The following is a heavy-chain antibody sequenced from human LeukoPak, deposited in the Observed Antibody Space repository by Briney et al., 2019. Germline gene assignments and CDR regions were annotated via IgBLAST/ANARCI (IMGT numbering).Heavy chain of an antibody. D-gene: IGHD3-16*02. J-gene: IGHJ4*02. V-gene: IGHV1-69*13. Sequence: GGSVKVSCKASGGTFSSYAISWVRQAPGQGLEWMGGIIPIFGTANYAQKFQGRVTITADESTSTAYMELSSLRSEDTAVYYCARGPFRLRLGELSFDLFDYWGQGTLVTVSS. CDR3: ARGPFRLRLGELSFDLFDY. CDR2: IIPIFGTA. CDR1: GGTFSSYA.